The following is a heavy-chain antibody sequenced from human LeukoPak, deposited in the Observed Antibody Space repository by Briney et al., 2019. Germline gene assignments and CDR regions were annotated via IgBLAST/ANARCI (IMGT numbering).Heavy chain of an antibody. Sequence: SETLSLTCAVYGASFSGYYWSWIRQTPGKVLEWIGEINHSGSISYNPSLKSRITISVDTCKSQFSLELRSVNAADTAVYYCAKVYSSSSRDSFDVWGQGTMVTVSS. J-gene: IGHJ3*01. D-gene: IGHD6-6*01. CDR1: GASFSGYY. V-gene: IGHV4-34*01. CDR2: INHSGSI. CDR3: AKVYSSSSRDSFDV.